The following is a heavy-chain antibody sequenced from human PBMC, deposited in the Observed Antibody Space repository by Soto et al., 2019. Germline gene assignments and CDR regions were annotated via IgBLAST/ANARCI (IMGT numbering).Heavy chain of an antibody. D-gene: IGHD2-15*01. V-gene: IGHV4-4*02. CDR3: ARSAGNAGRFSEY. CDR1: GGSISSSNW. CDR2: IYHSGST. J-gene: IGHJ4*02. Sequence: LSLTCAVSGGSISSSNWWSWVRQPPGKGLEWIGEIYHSGSTNYNPSLKSRVTISVDKSKNQFSLKLSSVTAADTAVYYCARSAGNAGRFSEYWGQGTLVTVSS.